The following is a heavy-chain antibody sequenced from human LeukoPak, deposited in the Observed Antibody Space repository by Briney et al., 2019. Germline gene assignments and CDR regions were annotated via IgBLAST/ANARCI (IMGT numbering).Heavy chain of an antibody. CDR3: ATNSIGYCSGGSCYQVSDY. Sequence: PSETLSLTCTVSGGSISSYYWSWIRQPPGKGLEWIGEIYHSGSTNYNPSLKSRVTISVDKSKKQFSLKLSSVTAADTAVYYCATNSIGYCSGGSCYQVSDYWGQGTLVTVSS. CDR1: GGSISSYY. D-gene: IGHD2-15*01. J-gene: IGHJ4*02. CDR2: IYHSGST. V-gene: IGHV4-59*12.